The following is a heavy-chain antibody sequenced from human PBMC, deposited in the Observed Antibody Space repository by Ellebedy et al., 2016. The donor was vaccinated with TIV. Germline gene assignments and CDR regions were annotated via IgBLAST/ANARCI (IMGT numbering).Heavy chain of an antibody. Sequence: PGGSLRLSCAASGFTFSSYAMSWVRQAPGKGLEWVSAISVSGGTTYYADSVKGRFTISRDNSKNTLYLQMNSLRAEDTAVYYCARGYWNGVRTYSDYWGQGTLVTVSS. V-gene: IGHV3-23*01. CDR3: ARGYWNGVRTYSDY. J-gene: IGHJ4*02. CDR2: ISVSGGTT. D-gene: IGHD2-15*01. CDR1: GFTFSSYA.